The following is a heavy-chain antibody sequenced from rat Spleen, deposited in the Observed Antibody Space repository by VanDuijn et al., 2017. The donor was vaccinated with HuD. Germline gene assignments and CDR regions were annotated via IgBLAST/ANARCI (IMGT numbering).Heavy chain of an antibody. Sequence: EVQLVESGGGLVQPGGSLKLSCVASGITFTNYWMTWIRQAPGKGLEWIASITNTGDSTYYLDSVKGRFTISRNNAKSTLYLQMDSLRSEDTATYYCTTDRPGALMDAWGQGVSVTVSS. CDR2: ITNTGDST. J-gene: IGHJ4*01. V-gene: IGHV5-31*01. CDR3: TTDRPGALMDA. D-gene: IGHD5-1*01. CDR1: GITFTNYW.